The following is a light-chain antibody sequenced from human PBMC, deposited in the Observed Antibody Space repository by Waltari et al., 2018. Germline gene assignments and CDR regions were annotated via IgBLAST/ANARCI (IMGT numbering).Light chain of an antibody. J-gene: IGLJ3*02. CDR3: VLYMGGGVL. Sequence: SWYQQTPAPAPRPLLSSTNTRASGVSARFAGSILGNKAVLTTAGAQAPDEADYHCVLYMGGGVLFGGGTKLPVL. CDR2: STN. V-gene: IGLV8-61*01.